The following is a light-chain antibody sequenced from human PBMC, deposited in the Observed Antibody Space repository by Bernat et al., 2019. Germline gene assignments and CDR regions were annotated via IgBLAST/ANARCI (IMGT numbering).Light chain of an antibody. CDR1: SSDVGAYNY. CDR3: SSVTTTSNPVV. CDR2: DVS. V-gene: IGLV2-14*03. J-gene: IGLJ3*02. Sequence: QSALTQPASVSGSPGQSITLSCTGTSSDVGAYNYVSWYQQHPGRAPKLMIFDVSNRPSGVSDRFSGSKSGNTASLTNSGLRPEGEGEFSCSSVTTTSNPVVFGGGTKLTVL.